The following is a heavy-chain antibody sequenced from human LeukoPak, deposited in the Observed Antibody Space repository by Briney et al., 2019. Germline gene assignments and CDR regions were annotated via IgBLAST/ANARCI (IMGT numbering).Heavy chain of an antibody. CDR2: IGGSGYTT. J-gene: IGHJ6*02. Sequence: GGSLRLSCAASGFTFSSYAMNWVRQAPGKGLEWVSVIGGSGYTTYYADSVKGRFTISRDNSKNTVYLQMNSLRAEDTAVYYCVETACYDGCASYRSYYYGMDVWGQGTTVTVSS. V-gene: IGHV3-23*01. D-gene: IGHD3-22*01. CDR3: VETACYDGCASYRSYYYGMDV. CDR1: GFTFSSYA.